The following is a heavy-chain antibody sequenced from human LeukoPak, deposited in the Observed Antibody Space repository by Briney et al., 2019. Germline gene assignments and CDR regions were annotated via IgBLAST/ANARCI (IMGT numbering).Heavy chain of an antibody. CDR2: IYYSGST. V-gene: IGHV4-59*08. CDR1: GGSISNYY. Sequence: PSETLSLTCTISGGSISNYYWTWIRQPPGKGLEWIGYIYYSGSTNYNPSLKSRLTISVDTPKNQFSLKLTSVTAADTAVYYCASHYFDDAFDIWGQGTMVTVSS. D-gene: IGHD3-10*01. J-gene: IGHJ3*02. CDR3: ASHYFDDAFDI.